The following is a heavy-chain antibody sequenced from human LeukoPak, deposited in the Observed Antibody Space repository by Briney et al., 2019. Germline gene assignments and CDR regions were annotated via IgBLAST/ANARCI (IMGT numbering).Heavy chain of an antibody. Sequence: GASVKVSCKASGYTFTSYDINWVRQATGQGLEWMGWMNPNSGNTGYAQKFQGRVTMTRNTSISTAYMELSSLRSEDTAVYYCARSDRRDGYNLVGYYYYMDVWGKGTTVTVSS. J-gene: IGHJ6*03. V-gene: IGHV1-8*01. CDR3: ARSDRRDGYNLVGYYYYMDV. CDR1: GYTFTSYD. D-gene: IGHD5-24*01. CDR2: MNPNSGNT.